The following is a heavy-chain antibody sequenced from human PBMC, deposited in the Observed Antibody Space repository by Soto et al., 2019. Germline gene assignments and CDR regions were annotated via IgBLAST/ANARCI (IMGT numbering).Heavy chain of an antibody. Sequence: ASVKVSCKASGYTFTSYGISWVRQAPGQGLEWMGWISAYNGNTNYAQKLQGRVTMTTGTSTSTAYMELRSLRSDDTAVYYCARLPRSWGITGTTKIEYYYYGMDVWGQGKTVTVSS. CDR3: ARLPRSWGITGTTKIEYYYYGMDV. CDR1: GYTFTSYG. V-gene: IGHV1-18*01. CDR2: ISAYNGNT. J-gene: IGHJ6*02. D-gene: IGHD1-20*01.